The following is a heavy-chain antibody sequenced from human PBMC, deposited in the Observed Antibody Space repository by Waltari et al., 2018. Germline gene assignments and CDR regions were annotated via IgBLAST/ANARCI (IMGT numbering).Heavy chain of an antibody. J-gene: IGHJ4*02. V-gene: IGHV1-24*01. CDR3: ATVVHYYDSSGYLLDY. Sequence: QVQLVQSGAEVKKPGASVKVSCKVSGYTLTELSMHWVRQAPGKGLEWMGGFDPEDGETIYAQKFQGRVTMTEDTSTDTAYMELSSLRSEDTAVYYCATVVHYYDSSGYLLDYWGQGTLVTVSS. CDR1: GYTLTELS. D-gene: IGHD3-22*01. CDR2: FDPEDGET.